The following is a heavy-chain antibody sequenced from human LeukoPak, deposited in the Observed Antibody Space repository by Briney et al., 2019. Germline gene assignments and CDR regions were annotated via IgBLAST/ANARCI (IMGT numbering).Heavy chain of an antibody. CDR3: ARGNHGDY. CDR1: GFSFSSYA. CDR2: ISGSGGST. Sequence: GGSRRLSCAASGFSFSSYAMRWVRQAPGKGLEWVSTISGSGGSTYYADSVKGRFTISRHNSKNTLSLQMNSLRAEDTALFYCARGNHGDYWGQGTLVTVSS. D-gene: IGHD1-14*01. V-gene: IGHV3-23*01. J-gene: IGHJ4*02.